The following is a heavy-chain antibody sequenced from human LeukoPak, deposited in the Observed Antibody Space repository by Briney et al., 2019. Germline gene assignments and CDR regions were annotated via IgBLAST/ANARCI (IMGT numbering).Heavy chain of an antibody. CDR1: GFTFSNYG. J-gene: IGHJ4*02. CDR3: AKLLSTGAYYPIDY. D-gene: IGHD3-22*01. CDR2: ISYDGSNK. Sequence: GGSLRLSCAASGFTFSNYGMHWVRQAPGKGLEWVALISYDGSNKYYADSVKGRFTISRDNSRNTAYLQMNSLRAGDTAVYYCAKLLSTGAYYPIDYWGQGTLVTVSS. V-gene: IGHV3-30*18.